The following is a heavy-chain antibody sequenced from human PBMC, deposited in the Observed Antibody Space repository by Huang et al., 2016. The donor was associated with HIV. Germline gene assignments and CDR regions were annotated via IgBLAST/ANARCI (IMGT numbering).Heavy chain of an antibody. CDR3: ARAALVNNQYFDY. J-gene: IGHJ4*02. Sequence: VQLIQSGAEVKKTGSSVRVSCRASEGTFSSYSIGWMRQAPGQGLGWMEGIIPIFGTTTYAQKFQGRVSIAADESTSTAYMDLNSLRSEDTAVYYCARAALVNNQYFDYWGQGTLVTVSS. V-gene: IGHV1-69*13. CDR2: IIPIFGTT. CDR1: EGTFSSYS. D-gene: IGHD5-18*01.